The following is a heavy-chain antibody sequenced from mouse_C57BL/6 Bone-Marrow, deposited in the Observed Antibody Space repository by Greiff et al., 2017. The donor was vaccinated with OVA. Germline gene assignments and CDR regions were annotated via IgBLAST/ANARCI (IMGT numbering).Heavy chain of an antibody. CDR1: GFTFSSYA. J-gene: IGHJ3*01. CDR2: ISDGGSYT. CDR3: ARVLGVAY. Sequence: EVQLQESGGGLVKPGGSLKLSCAASGFTFSSYALSWVRQTPEKRLEWVATISDGGSYTYYPDYVKGRFTISRDNAKNNLYLQMSHLKSEDTAMYYCARVLGVAYWGQGTLVTVSA. V-gene: IGHV5-4*01. D-gene: IGHD4-1*01.